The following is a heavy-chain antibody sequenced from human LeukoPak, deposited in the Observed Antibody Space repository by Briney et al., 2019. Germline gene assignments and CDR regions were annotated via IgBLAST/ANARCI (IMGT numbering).Heavy chain of an antibody. CDR1: GGTFSSYA. Sequence: EASVKVSCKASGGTFSSYAISWVRQAPGQGLEWMGGIIPIFGTANYAQKFQGRVTITADESTSTAYMELSSLRSEDTAVYYCASSGYCSSTSCYLFDYWGQGTLVTVSS. CDR3: ASSGYCSSTSCYLFDY. D-gene: IGHD2-2*03. V-gene: IGHV1-69*13. J-gene: IGHJ4*02. CDR2: IIPIFGTA.